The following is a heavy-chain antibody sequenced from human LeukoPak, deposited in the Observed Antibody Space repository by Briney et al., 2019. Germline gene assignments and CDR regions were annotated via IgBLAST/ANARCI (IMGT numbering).Heavy chain of an antibody. V-gene: IGHV4-4*07. Sequence: SETLSLTCTVSGGSISSYYWSWIRQPAGKGLEWIGRIYTSGNTNYNPSLKSRVTMSVDTSKNQISLKLSSVTAADTAVYYCAREIGDYYDSSGYRTYYFDYWGQGTLVTVSS. J-gene: IGHJ4*02. CDR3: AREIGDYYDSSGYRTYYFDY. CDR2: IYTSGNT. CDR1: GGSISSYY. D-gene: IGHD3-22*01.